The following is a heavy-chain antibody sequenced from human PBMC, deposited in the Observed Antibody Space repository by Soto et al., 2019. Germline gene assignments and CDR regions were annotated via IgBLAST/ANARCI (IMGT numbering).Heavy chain of an antibody. CDR1: GASVNNYY. V-gene: IGHV4-4*07. CDR3: ARDFTTNYYNYGLDV. Sequence: QVQLQQSGPGLVKPSETLSLICTVSGASVNNYYWSWIRQPAEGGLEWIGRVLTNGGANYNPSLKSRVTMSVDASKNQFSLNLGSVTAADTAVYFCARDFTTNYYNYGLDVRGQGTTVTVAS. J-gene: IGHJ6*02. CDR2: VLTNGGA.